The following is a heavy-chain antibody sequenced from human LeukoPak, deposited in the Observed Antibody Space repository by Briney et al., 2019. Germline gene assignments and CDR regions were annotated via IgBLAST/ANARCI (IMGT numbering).Heavy chain of an antibody. J-gene: IGHJ4*02. CDR1: GFTFSDYW. D-gene: IGHD2-2*01. CDR3: ARWRGSTSGRSDY. Sequence: GGSLRLSCTASGFTFSDYWMTWVRQAPGKGLEWVANIKQDGSAKYYVDSVKGRFTISRDNAKNSLYLQMDSLRVEDTATYYCARWRGSTSGRSDYWGQGTLVTVSS. V-gene: IGHV3-7*01. CDR2: IKQDGSAK.